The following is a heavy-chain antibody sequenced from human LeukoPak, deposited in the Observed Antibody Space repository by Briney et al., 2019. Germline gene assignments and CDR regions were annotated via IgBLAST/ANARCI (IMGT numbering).Heavy chain of an antibody. Sequence: SETLSLTCTVSGGSISSGGYYWSWIRQPPGKGLEWIGYIYHSGSTYYNPSLKSRVTISVDRSKNQFSLKLSSVTAADTAVYYCARVGYCSSTSCYTSIDYWGQGTLVTVSS. D-gene: IGHD2-2*02. CDR1: GGSISSGGYY. CDR2: IYHSGST. V-gene: IGHV4-30-2*01. CDR3: ARVGYCSSTSCYTSIDY. J-gene: IGHJ4*02.